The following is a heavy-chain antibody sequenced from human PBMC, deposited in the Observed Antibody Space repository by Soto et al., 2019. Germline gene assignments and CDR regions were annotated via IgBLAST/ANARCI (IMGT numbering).Heavy chain of an antibody. V-gene: IGHV4-31*03. Sequence: QVQLQESGTGLMKPSQTLSLTCTVSGASIGRGGYYWTWIRQHPGKTLEWMGHIHFSGETNYNPSRRGRLTISIDTSTNQFSLNLTAVTAADTAMYYCARDQGGDLDYWGQGTLVTVSS. CDR1: GASIGRGGYY. CDR2: IHFSGET. J-gene: IGHJ4*02. CDR3: ARDQGGDLDY. D-gene: IGHD2-21*01.